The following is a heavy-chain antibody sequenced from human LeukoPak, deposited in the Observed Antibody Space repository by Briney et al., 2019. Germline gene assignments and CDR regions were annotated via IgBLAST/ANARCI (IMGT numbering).Heavy chain of an antibody. CDR3: ARDESYGDYDHPFDY. V-gene: IGHV1-69*13. Sequence: VASVNVSCTASGGTFSSYAISWVRQAPGQGLEWMGGIIPIFGTANYAQKFQGRVTITADESTGTAYMELSSLRSEDTAVYYCARDESYGDYDHPFDYWGQGTLVTVSS. J-gene: IGHJ4*02. CDR2: IIPIFGTA. CDR1: GGTFSSYA. D-gene: IGHD4-17*01.